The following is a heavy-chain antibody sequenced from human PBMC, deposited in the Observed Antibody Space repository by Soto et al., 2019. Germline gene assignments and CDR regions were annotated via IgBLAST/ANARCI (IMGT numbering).Heavy chain of an antibody. V-gene: IGHV1-18*01. Sequence: QVQLVQSGAEVKKPGASVKVSCKASGYTFTSYGISWVRQAPGQGLEWMGWISAYNGNTNYAQKLQGRVTMTTDTXXSXAXXELRSLRSDDTAVYYCGSSGWYQRNMNYYYYGMDVWGQGTTVTVSS. CDR3: GSSGWYQRNMNYYYYGMDV. J-gene: IGHJ6*02. CDR1: GYTFTSYG. D-gene: IGHD6-19*01. CDR2: ISAYNGNT.